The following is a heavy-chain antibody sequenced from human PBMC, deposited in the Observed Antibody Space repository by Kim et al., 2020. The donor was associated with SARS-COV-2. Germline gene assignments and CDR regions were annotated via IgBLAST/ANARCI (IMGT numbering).Heavy chain of an antibody. CDR3: AKDVPNYYDSSGYTWGFDY. Sequence: GRFTISRDNSKNTLYLQMNSLRAEDTAVYYCAKDVPNYYDSSGYTWGFDYWGQGTLVTVSS. V-gene: IGHV3-23*01. J-gene: IGHJ4*02. D-gene: IGHD3-22*01.